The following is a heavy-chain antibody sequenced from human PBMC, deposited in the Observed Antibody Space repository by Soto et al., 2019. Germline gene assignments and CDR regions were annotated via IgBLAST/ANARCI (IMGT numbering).Heavy chain of an antibody. CDR3: ARSVYGSRPEGRRCYFDI. D-gene: IGHD2-15*01. CDR1: GYAFSSYV. V-gene: IGHV1-69*13. J-gene: IGHJ4*03. Sequence: VASVKVSCKASGYAFSSYVISWVRQAPGQGLEWMGGIIPINGHANYAQRFQGRVTITADESTSTAYMELSNLRYEYTAEYYCARSVYGSRPEGRRCYFDIWGQGTLVTVSS. CDR2: IIPINGHA.